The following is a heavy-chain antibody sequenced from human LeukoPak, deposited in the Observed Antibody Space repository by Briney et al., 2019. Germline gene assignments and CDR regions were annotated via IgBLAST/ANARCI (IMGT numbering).Heavy chain of an antibody. V-gene: IGHV2-5*01. CDR3: ARSPLGFAMDY. D-gene: IGHD2-2*01. J-gene: IGHJ4*02. CDR2: IYWNDDK. Sequence: SGPTLVKPTQTLTLTCTFSGFSFRTSGMGVAWIRQPPGKALEWLALIYWNDDKRYSPSVKNRFTITKDTSKNQVVLTMTNMDPVDTGTYYCARSPLGFAMDYWGQGALVTVSS. CDR1: GFSFRTSGMG.